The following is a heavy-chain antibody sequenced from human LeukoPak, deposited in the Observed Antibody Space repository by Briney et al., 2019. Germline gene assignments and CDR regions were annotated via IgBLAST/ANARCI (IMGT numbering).Heavy chain of an antibody. CDR2: ISSSSSYT. Sequence: GGSLRLSCAASGFTFSSFAMHWVRQAPGKGLEWVSYISSSSSYTNYADSVKGRFTISRDNAKNSLYLQMNSLRAEDTAVYYCARVHLTGELLDYWGQGTLVTVSS. CDR3: ARVHLTGELLDY. J-gene: IGHJ4*02. D-gene: IGHD2-15*01. V-gene: IGHV3-21*05. CDR1: GFTFSSFA.